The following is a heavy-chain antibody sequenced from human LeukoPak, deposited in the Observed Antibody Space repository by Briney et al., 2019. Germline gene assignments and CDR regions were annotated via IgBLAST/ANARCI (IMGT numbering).Heavy chain of an antibody. Sequence: GGSLRLSCAAFGFTFSSYAMGWVRQAPGKGLEWVSAISGSGGDTYYADSVKGRFTFSRDNSKNTLYLQMNSLRPEGTALYYCAKAVWFGEFDYYFFGLDVWGQGTTVTVSS. J-gene: IGHJ6*02. V-gene: IGHV3-23*01. CDR3: AKAVWFGEFDYYFFGLDV. CDR2: ISGSGGDT. CDR1: GFTFSSYA. D-gene: IGHD3-10*01.